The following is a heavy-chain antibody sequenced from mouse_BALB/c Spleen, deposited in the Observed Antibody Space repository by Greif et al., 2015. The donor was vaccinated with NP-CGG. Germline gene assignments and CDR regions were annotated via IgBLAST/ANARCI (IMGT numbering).Heavy chain of an antibody. J-gene: IGHJ3*01. V-gene: IGHV1-54*01. CDR3: ARDAITTGAWFAY. CDR2: INPGSGGT. CDR1: GYAFTNYL. Sequence: QVQLKESGAELVRPGTSVKVSCKASGYAFTNYLIEWVKQRPGQGLEWIGVINPGSGGTNYNEKFKGKATLTADKSSSTAYMQLSSLTSDDSAVYFCARDAITTGAWFAYWGQGTLVTVSA. D-gene: IGHD2-4*01.